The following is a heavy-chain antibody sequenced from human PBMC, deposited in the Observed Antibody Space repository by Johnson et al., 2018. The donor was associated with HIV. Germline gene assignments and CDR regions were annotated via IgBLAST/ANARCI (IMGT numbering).Heavy chain of an antibody. D-gene: IGHD3-10*01. J-gene: IGHJ3*02. CDR1: GFTFSDYY. Sequence: VQLVESGGGVVQPGGSLRLSCAASGFTFSDYYMSWIRQAPGKGLEWVSYISSSGNTMYYADSVKGRFTISRDNAKSSLYLQMNILRAEDTAVYYCARAPEVRGVDAFDIWGQGTMVTVSS. CDR2: ISSSGNTM. V-gene: IGHV3-11*04. CDR3: ARAPEVRGVDAFDI.